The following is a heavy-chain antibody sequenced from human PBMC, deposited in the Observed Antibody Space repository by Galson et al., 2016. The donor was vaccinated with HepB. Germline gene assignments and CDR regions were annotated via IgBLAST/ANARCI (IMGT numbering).Heavy chain of an antibody. CDR3: AKALAPYCSGGSCFRGFDS. CDR1: GFIFSTYA. V-gene: IGHV3-23*01. D-gene: IGHD2-8*02. CDR2: ITGGGATT. J-gene: IGHJ4*02. Sequence: SLRLSCAASGFIFSTYAMNWVRQAPGKGLEFVSGITGGGATTHYADSVKGRFTISRDNSKTTLYLQMSSLRTEDTAIYSCAKALAPYCSGGSCFRGFDSWGRGTLVAVSS.